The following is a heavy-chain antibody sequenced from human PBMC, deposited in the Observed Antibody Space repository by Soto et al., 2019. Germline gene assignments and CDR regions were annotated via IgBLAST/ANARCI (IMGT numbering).Heavy chain of an antibody. J-gene: IGHJ5*02. Sequence: QVQLVQSGAEVKKPGASVKVSCKTSGYTFTSYGISWVRQAPGQGLEWMGWISAYNGNTNYAQKLQGRVTMTTDTSTSTAYMELRSLRSDDTAVYYCARLSLRYGDPNWFDPWGQGTLVTVSS. CDR3: ARLSLRYGDPNWFDP. CDR2: ISAYNGNT. V-gene: IGHV1-18*01. CDR1: GYTFTSYG. D-gene: IGHD4-17*01.